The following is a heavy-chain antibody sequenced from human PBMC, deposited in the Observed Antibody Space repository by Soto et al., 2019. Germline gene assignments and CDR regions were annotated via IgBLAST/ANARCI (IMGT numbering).Heavy chain of an antibody. CDR2: IIPIFGTA. V-gene: IGHV1-69*06. Sequence: QVQLVQSGAEVKKPGSSVKVSCKASGGTFSSYAISWVRQAPGQGLEWMGGIIPIFGTANYAQKFQGRVTITANKSSSTAYMELSSLRAEDTAVYYCATRAGSYYWYFDLWGRGTLVTVSS. D-gene: IGHD3-10*01. J-gene: IGHJ2*01. CDR1: GGTFSSYA. CDR3: ATRAGSYYWYFDL.